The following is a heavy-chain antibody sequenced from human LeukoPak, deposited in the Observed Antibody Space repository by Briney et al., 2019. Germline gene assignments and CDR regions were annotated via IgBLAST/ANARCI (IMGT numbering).Heavy chain of an antibody. J-gene: IGHJ4*02. CDR2: IYHVGAT. V-gene: IGHV4-4*02. Sequence: SGTLSLTCAVSGGSISSSNWWSWVRQPPGKRLEWIGEIYHVGATNYNPSLKSRVAISIDKSKNQFSLKLNSVTVADTAVYYCARRDYYDSTGYYKYWGQGTLVTVSS. D-gene: IGHD3-22*01. CDR1: GGSISSSNW. CDR3: ARRDYYDSTGYYKY.